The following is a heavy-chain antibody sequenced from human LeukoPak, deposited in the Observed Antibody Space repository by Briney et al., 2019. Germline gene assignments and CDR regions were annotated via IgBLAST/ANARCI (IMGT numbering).Heavy chain of an antibody. J-gene: IGHJ5*02. CDR3: ARNGWFDP. Sequence: QAGGSLRLSCAASGFIFSSHAMNWVRQAPGKGLEWVSYISSSGSTIYYADSVKGRFTISRDNAKNSLYLQMNSLRAEDTAVYYCARNGWFDPWGQGTLVTVSS. V-gene: IGHV3-48*03. CDR2: ISSSGSTI. CDR1: GFIFSSHA.